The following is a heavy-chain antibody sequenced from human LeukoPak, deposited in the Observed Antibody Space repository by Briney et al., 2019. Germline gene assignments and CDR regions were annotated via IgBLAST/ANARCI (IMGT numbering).Heavy chain of an antibody. CDR3: ARKITSYCSTTSCYTFFDY. CDR1: GYTFTNYN. D-gene: IGHD2-2*02. V-gene: IGHV1-18*01. Sequence: ASVKVCCKASGYTFTNYNISWVRQAPGQGLGWMRWISANNGNTNYAQKLQGRVTMTTDTSTSTAYMELRSMRSDDTPMYYCARKITSYCSTTSCYTFFDYWGQGTLVTVSS. CDR2: ISANNGNT. J-gene: IGHJ4*02.